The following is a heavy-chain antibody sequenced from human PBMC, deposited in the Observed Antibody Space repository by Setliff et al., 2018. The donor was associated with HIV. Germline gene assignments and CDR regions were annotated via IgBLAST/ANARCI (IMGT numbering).Heavy chain of an antibody. CDR2: IKTKTDGGTT. Sequence: PGGSLRLSCTASGFTFGDYAMSWVRQAPGKGLEWVGRIKTKTDGGTTDYAAPVKGRFTVSRDDSKNTLYLQMNSLKTEDTAVYYCTTDAYDILTGHDYWGQGTLVTVSS. CDR3: TTDAYDILTGHDY. D-gene: IGHD3-9*01. V-gene: IGHV3-15*01. J-gene: IGHJ4*02. CDR1: GFTFGDYA.